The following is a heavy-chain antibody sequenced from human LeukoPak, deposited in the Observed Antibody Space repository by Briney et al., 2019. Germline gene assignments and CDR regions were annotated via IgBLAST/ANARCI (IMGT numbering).Heavy chain of an antibody. V-gene: IGHV4-34*01. CDR1: GGSFSDYY. CDR2: INHRRST. J-gene: IGHJ4*02. D-gene: IGHD2-21*02. CDR3: ARGFGHCYGGNCYSTFDY. Sequence: PSETLSLTCAVYGGSFSDYYWSWIRQPPGKGLEWIGEINHRRSTNYNPSLKSRVIISVDTSKNQFSLNLSSVTAADTAVYYCARGFGHCYGGNCYSTFDYWGQGTLVTVSS.